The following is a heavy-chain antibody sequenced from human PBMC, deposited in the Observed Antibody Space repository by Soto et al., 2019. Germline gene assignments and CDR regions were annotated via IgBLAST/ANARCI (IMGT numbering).Heavy chain of an antibody. J-gene: IGHJ3*02. V-gene: IGHV3-66*01. CDR3: ARINCSGGSCFVFDI. D-gene: IGHD2-15*01. CDR2: FYVSGFT. Sequence: PGESLKISCAVSGFTVMSNYMTWVLQAPWKGLEWVSIFYVSGFTYYVDSVKGRFTISRDNAKNMLYLQMNGLRVDDTAVYYCARINCSGGSCFVFDIWGQGTMVTVSS. CDR1: GFTVMSNY.